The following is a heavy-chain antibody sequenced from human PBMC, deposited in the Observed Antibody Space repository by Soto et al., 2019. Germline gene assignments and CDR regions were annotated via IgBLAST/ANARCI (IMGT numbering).Heavy chain of an antibody. Sequence: QVQLQESGPGLVKPSQTLSLTCTVSGGSISSGDYYWSWIRQPPGKGLEWIGYIYYSGSTYYNPSLKSRVTISVDTSKNQFSLKLSSVTAADTAVYYCARGPVPSYYYYDGMDVWGQGTTVTVSS. V-gene: IGHV4-30-4*01. CDR2: IYYSGST. CDR3: ARGPVPSYYYYDGMDV. CDR1: GGSISSGDYY. J-gene: IGHJ6*02.